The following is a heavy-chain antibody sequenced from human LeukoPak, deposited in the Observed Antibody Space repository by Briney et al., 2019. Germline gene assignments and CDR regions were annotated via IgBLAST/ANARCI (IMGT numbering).Heavy chain of an antibody. CDR3: ASSGYSSGWGFFDY. V-gene: IGHV3-53*01. CDR1: GFTVSSNY. Sequence: GGSLRLSCAASGFTVSSNYMSWVCQAPGKGLEWVSVIYSGGSTYYADSVKGRFTISRDNSKNTLYLQMNSLRAEDTAVYYCASSGYSSGWGFFDYWGQGTLVTVSS. CDR2: IYSGGST. J-gene: IGHJ4*02. D-gene: IGHD6-19*01.